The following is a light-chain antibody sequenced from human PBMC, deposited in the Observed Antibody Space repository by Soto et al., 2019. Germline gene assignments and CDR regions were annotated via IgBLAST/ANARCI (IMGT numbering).Light chain of an antibody. J-gene: IGKJ5*01. CDR3: QQRSNWPPT. Sequence: TQSPATLSASVGDRVTITCRASQSVRSWLAWYQQKPGQAPRLLIYDASNRATGIPARFSGSGSGTDFTLTISSLEPEDFAVYYCQQRSNWPPTFGQGTRLEIK. CDR2: DAS. CDR1: QSVRSW. V-gene: IGKV3-11*01.